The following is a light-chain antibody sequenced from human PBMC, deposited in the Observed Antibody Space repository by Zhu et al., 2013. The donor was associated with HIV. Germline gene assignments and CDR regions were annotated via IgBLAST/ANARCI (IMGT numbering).Light chain of an antibody. CDR2: ATS. J-gene: IGKJ4*01. V-gene: IGKV3-20*01. CDR1: QTISSDF. Sequence: DIVLTQSPGTLSLSPGDRATLSCRASQTISSDFLAWYQQKPGQAPTLLMYATSSRAAGIPARFSGSESGTDFTLSISGLEPEDFAVYYCQQYATSPLTFGGGTTIEIK. CDR3: QQYATSPLT.